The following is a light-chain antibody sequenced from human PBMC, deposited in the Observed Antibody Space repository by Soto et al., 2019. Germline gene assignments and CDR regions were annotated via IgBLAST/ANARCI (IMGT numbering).Light chain of an antibody. CDR2: ATS. Sequence: DIQMTQSPSSLSASVGDRVTITCRAGQSINSFLNWYQQKPGQAPKLLIYATSSLHGGVPSRFSGSGSGTDLTLTINSLQPEEFATYYCQQSYSTPITLGQGTRLEIK. CDR3: QQSYSTPIT. J-gene: IGKJ5*01. V-gene: IGKV1-39*01. CDR1: QSINSF.